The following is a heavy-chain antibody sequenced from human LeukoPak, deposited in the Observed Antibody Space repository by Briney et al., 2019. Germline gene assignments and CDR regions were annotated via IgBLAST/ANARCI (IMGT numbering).Heavy chain of an antibody. CDR3: ARDYYGSGSYEY. D-gene: IGHD3-10*01. CDR1: GGTFSSYA. J-gene: IGHJ4*02. Sequence: ASVKVSCKDSGGTFSSYAISWVRQAPGQGLEWMGGIIPIFGTANYAQKFQGRVTITADESTSTAYMELSSLRSEDTAVYYCARDYYGSGSYEYWGQGTWSPSPQ. CDR2: IIPIFGTA. V-gene: IGHV1-69*01.